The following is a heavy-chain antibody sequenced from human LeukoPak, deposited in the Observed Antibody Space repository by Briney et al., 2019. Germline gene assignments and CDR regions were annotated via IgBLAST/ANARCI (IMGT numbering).Heavy chain of an antibody. CDR3: TRDLSYDSSGYYYHDAFDI. Sequence: GGSLRLPCTASGFTFGDYAMSWVRQAPGKRLEWVGFIRSKAYGGTTEYAASVKGRFTISRDDSKSIAYLQMNSLKTEDTAVYYCTRDLSYDSSGYYYHDAFDIWGQGTMVTVSS. CDR1: GFTFGDYA. D-gene: IGHD3-22*01. J-gene: IGHJ3*02. V-gene: IGHV3-49*04. CDR2: IRSKAYGGTT.